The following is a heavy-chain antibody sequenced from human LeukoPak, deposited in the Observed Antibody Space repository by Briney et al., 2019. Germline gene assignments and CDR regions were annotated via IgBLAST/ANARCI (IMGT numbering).Heavy chain of an antibody. J-gene: IGHJ3*02. V-gene: IGHV3-21*01. CDR1: GSTFSSYS. Sequence: GGSLRPSCAASGSTFSSYSMNWVRQAPGKALEWFSYISRSSTYIYYADSVKGRFPVSRDNAQNSLHLQMNSLRAEDTAVYYCASNVTTTPITTGGAFNIWGQGTRVSVSS. CDR2: ISRSSTYI. D-gene: IGHD4-17*01. CDR3: ASNVTTTPITTGGAFNI.